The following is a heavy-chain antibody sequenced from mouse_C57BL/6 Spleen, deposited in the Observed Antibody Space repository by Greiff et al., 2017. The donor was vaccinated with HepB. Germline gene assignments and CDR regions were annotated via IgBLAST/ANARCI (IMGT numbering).Heavy chain of an antibody. J-gene: IGHJ4*01. V-gene: IGHV3-6*01. Sequence: EVQLKESGPGLVKPSQSLSLTCSVTGYSITSGYYWNWIRQFPGNKLEWMGYISYDGSNNYNPSLKNRISITRDTSKNQFFLKLNSVTTEDTATYYCARDGTLYYYAMDYWGQGTSVTVSS. CDR3: ARDGTLYYYAMDY. CDR1: GYSITSGYY. D-gene: IGHD5-1*01. CDR2: ISYDGSN.